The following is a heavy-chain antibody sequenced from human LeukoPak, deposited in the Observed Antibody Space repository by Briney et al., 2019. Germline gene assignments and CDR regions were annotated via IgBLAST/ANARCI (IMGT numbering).Heavy chain of an antibody. CDR1: GGSISSGGYS. CDR3: ARVYGSGSYHFDY. J-gene: IGHJ4*02. CDR2: IYHSRST. V-gene: IGHV4-30-2*01. Sequence: PSQTLSLTCAVSGGSISSGGYSWSWIRQPPGKGLEWIGYIYHSRSTYYNPSLKSRVTISVDRSKNQFSLKLSSVTAADTAVYYCARVYGSGSYHFDYWGQGTLVTVSS. D-gene: IGHD3-10*01.